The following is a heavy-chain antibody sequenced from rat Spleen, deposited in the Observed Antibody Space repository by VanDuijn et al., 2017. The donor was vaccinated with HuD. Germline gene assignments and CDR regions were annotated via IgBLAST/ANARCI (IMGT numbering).Heavy chain of an antibody. CDR2: ISTGGNT. V-gene: IGHV2S12*01. CDR3: IRESLPGYNSHWFVY. CDR1: GFSLTSSG. D-gene: IGHD1-4*01. J-gene: IGHJ3*01. Sequence: QVQVKESGPGLVQPSQTLSLTCTVSGFSLTSSGVSWVRQPPGKGLEWIAAISTGGNTYYNSALRSRLSISRDTSKSQVFLNVNSLQTEDTATYFCIRESLPGYNSHWFVYWGQGTLVTVSS.